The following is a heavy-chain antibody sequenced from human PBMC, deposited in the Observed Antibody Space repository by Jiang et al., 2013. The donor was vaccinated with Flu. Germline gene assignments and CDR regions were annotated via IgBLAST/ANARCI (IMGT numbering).Heavy chain of an antibody. CDR1: GYTFTGYY. J-gene: IGHJ5*02. Sequence: KASGYTFTGYYMHWVRQAPGQGLEWMGRINPNSGGTNYAQKFQGRVTMTRDTSISTAYMELSRLRSDDTAVYYCARDRTGTTPPALVPWGQGTLVTVSS. D-gene: IGHD1-1*01. CDR3: ARDRTGTTPPALVP. V-gene: IGHV1-2*06. CDR2: INPNSGGT.